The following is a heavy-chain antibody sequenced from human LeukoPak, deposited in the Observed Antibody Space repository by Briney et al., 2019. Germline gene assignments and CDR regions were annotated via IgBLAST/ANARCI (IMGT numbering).Heavy chain of an antibody. J-gene: IGHJ5*02. CDR1: GYTFTGYY. V-gene: IGHV1-2*02. CDR2: INPQSGGT. CDR3: AKDGGGQQLDNWFDR. D-gene: IGHD6-13*01. Sequence: GASVKVSCKASGYTFTGYYMHWVRQAPGQGLEWMGWINPQSGGTKYAQKFQGRVTMTRDTSISTAYMELSRLRSDDTAVYYCAKDGGGQQLDNWFDRWGQGTLVTVSS.